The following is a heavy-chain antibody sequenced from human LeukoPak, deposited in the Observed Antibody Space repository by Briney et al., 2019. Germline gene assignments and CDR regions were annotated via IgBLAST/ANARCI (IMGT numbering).Heavy chain of an antibody. D-gene: IGHD6-19*01. CDR2: INPSGGST. CDR3: AGRNPDSSGWGGFDY. V-gene: IGHV1-46*01. CDR1: GYTFTSYF. Sequence: GASVKVSCKASGYTFTSYFMHWVRQAPGHGLEWMGIINPSGGSTSYAQKFQGRVTMTRDTFTSTVYMDLSSLKSEDTVVYYCAGRNPDSSGWGGFDYWGQGTLVTVTS. J-gene: IGHJ4*02.